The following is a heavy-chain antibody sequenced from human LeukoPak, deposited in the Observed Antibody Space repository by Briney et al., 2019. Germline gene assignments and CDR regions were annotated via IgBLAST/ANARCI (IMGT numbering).Heavy chain of an antibody. CDR2: IWYDGSNK. J-gene: IGHJ4*02. CDR3: ARERLLNYYDFFDY. CDR1: GFTFSSYG. Sequence: GRSLRLSCAASGFTFSSYGMHWVRQAPGKGLEWVAVIWYDGSNKYYADSVKGRFTISRDNSKNTLYLQMNSLRAEDTAVYYCARERLLNYYDFFDYWGQGTLVTVSS. V-gene: IGHV3-33*01. D-gene: IGHD3-22*01.